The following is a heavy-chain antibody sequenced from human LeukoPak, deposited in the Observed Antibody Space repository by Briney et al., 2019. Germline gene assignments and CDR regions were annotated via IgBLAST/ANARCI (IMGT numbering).Heavy chain of an antibody. CDR1: GFTFSSYA. CDR3: AREGGDSWDLIRYGMDV. D-gene: IGHD2-21*02. CDR2: ISGSGGST. V-gene: IGHV3-23*01. J-gene: IGHJ6*02. Sequence: PGGSLRLSCAASGFTFSSYAMSWVRQAPGKGLEWVSAISGSGGSTYYADSVKGRFTISRDNSKNTLYLQMNSLRAEDTAVYYCAREGGDSWDLIRYGMDVWGQGTTVTVSS.